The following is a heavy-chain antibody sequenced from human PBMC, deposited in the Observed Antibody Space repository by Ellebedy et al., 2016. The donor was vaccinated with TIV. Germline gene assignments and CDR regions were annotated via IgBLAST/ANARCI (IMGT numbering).Heavy chain of an antibody. CDR3: AHRPYDFWTRGWFNP. Sequence: SGPTLVXPTQTLTLTCTFSGFSLSTSGVGVGWIRQPPGKALEWLALIYWDDDKRYSPSLKSRLTITKDTSKNQVVLTMTNMDPVDTATYYCAHRPYDFWTRGWFNPWGQGTLVTVSS. D-gene: IGHD3-3*01. CDR1: GFSLSTSGVG. V-gene: IGHV2-5*02. CDR2: IYWDDDK. J-gene: IGHJ5*02.